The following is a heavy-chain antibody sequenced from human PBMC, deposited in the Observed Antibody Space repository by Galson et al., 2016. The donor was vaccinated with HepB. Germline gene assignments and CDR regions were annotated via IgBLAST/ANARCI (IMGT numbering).Heavy chain of an antibody. Sequence: QSGAEVKKSGESLKTSCKGSGYSFTDYWIGWVRQMPGKGLEWMGIIYPGDSDTRYSPSFQGQVTLSADKTINTAYLQWSSLKAADTAMYYCARRSGGSLDYWGQGTLVTVSS. D-gene: IGHD4-23*01. V-gene: IGHV5-51*01. J-gene: IGHJ4*02. CDR2: IYPGDSDT. CDR1: GYSFTDYW. CDR3: ARRSGGSLDY.